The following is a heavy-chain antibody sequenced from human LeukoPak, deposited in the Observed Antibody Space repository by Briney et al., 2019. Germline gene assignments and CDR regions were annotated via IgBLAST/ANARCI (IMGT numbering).Heavy chain of an antibody. CDR1: GGSIARYY. CDR2: ISYTGST. CDR3: ARYFDYIYGMDV. J-gene: IGHJ6*02. D-gene: IGHD3-9*01. V-gene: IGHV4-59*01. Sequence: PSETLSLTCTISGGSIARYYWSWIRQSPGKGLEWIGYISYTGSTNYNPSLRSRVTVSVDPSKNQFSLNLTSVAAADTAIYYCARYFDYIYGMDVWGQGTTVTVSS.